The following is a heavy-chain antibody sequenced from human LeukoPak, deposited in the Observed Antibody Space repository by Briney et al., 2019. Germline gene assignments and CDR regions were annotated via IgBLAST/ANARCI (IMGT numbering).Heavy chain of an antibody. D-gene: IGHD2-2*01. CDR3: ARDPAQGYCGGTSCYPFDP. Sequence: ASVKVSCKASGYTFTGYYMHWVRQAPGQGLGWMGWINPNSGGTNYAQKFQGRVTMTADTSITTAYMELSRLRYDDTAIYYCARDPAQGYCGGTSCYPFDPWGQGTLVTVAS. J-gene: IGHJ5*02. CDR1: GYTFTGYY. V-gene: IGHV1-2*02. CDR2: INPNSGGT.